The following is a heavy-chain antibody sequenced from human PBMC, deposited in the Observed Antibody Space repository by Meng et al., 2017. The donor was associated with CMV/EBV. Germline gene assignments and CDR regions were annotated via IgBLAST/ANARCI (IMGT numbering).Heavy chain of an antibody. Sequence: LPCAVCGGSFSGYYWSWIRQPPGKGLEWIGEINHSGSTNYNPSLKSRVTISVDTSKNQFSLKLSSVTAADTAVYYCARGRRLRPFDYWGQGTLVTVSS. J-gene: IGHJ4*02. CDR2: INHSGST. D-gene: IGHD5-12*01. CDR1: GGSFSGYY. CDR3: ARGRRLRPFDY. V-gene: IGHV4-34*01.